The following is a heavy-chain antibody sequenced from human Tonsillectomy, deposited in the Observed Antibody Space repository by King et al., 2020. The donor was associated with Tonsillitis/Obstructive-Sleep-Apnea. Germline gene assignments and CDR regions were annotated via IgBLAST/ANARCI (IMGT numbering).Heavy chain of an antibody. J-gene: IGHJ4*02. CDR3: ASQYGSHFDY. CDR1: GGSFSGYY. Sequence: VQLQQWGAGLLKPSETLSLTCAVYGGSFSGYYWSWIRQPPGEGLEWIGEINHSGSTNYNPSLKSRVTISVDTSNNQFSLKLSSVTAADTSVYYCASQYGSHFDYWGQGTLVTVSS. CDR2: INHSGST. V-gene: IGHV4-34*01. D-gene: IGHD3-10*01.